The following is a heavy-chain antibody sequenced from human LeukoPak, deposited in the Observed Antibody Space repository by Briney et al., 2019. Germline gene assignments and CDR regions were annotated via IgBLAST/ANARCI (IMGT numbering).Heavy chain of an antibody. J-gene: IGHJ4*02. V-gene: IGHV3-48*02. D-gene: IGHD6-13*01. CDR1: GFTFSSYG. CDR2: ISSTSSTI. CDR3: ARGRDSSR. Sequence: GGSLRLSCAASGFTFSSYGMNWVRQAPGKGLEWVSYISSTSSTIFYADSVKGRFIISRDNAKNSLYLQMNNLRDEDTAVFYCARGRDSSRWGQGTLATVSS.